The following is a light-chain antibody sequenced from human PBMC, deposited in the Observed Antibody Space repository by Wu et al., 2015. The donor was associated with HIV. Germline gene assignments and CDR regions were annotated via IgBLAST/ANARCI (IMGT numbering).Light chain of an antibody. CDR3: QQSYVTPPWT. Sequence: DIQMTQSPSSLSASVGDRVTITCRASQTISNYLNWYQQKPGRAPKLLIYAASSLQSGVPSRFSGSGSGTDFTLTISSLQPEDFATYYCQQSYVTPPWTFGQGTEGG. CDR2: AAS. V-gene: IGKV1-39*01. CDR1: QTISNY. J-gene: IGKJ1*01.